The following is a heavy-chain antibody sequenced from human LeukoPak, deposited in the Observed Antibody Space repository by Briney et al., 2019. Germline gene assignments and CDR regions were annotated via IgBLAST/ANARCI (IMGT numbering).Heavy chain of an antibody. Sequence: KPSETLSLTCTVSGGSISSYYWSWIRQPAGKGLEWIGRIYTSGSTNYNPSLKSRVTMSVDTSKNQFSLKLSSVTAADTAVYYCARDSTSSSSWYDYYYGMDVRGQGTTVTVSS. V-gene: IGHV4-4*07. J-gene: IGHJ6*02. CDR2: IYTSGST. CDR1: GGSISSYY. D-gene: IGHD6-13*01. CDR3: ARDSTSSSSWYDYYYGMDV.